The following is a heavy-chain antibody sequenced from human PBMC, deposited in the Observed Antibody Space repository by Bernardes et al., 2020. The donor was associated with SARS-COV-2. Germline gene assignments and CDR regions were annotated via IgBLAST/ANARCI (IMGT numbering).Heavy chain of an antibody. CDR3: AREGKRRDWFDP. CDR2: IYYSGST. Sequence: SETLSLTCTVSGGSISSYYWSWIRQPPGKGLEWIGYIYYSGSTNYNPSLKSRVTISVDTSKNQFSLKLSSVTAADTAVYYCAREGKRRDWFDPWGQGTLVTVSS. V-gene: IGHV4-59*01. J-gene: IGHJ5*02. CDR1: GGSISSYY.